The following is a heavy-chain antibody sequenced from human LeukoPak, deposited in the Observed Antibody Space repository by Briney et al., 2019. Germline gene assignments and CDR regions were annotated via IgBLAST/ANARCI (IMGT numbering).Heavy chain of an antibody. CDR1: GFTFSSYA. CDR2: ISYDGSNK. J-gene: IGHJ4*02. V-gene: IGHV3-30*01. D-gene: IGHD3-22*01. CDR3: ARDGRITMIVVVMNLDY. Sequence: QPGRSLRLSCAASGFTFSSYAMHWVRQAPGKGLEWVAAISYDGSNKYYADSVKGRFTISRDNSKNTLYLQMNSLRAEDTAVYYCARDGRITMIVVVMNLDYWGQGTLVTVSS.